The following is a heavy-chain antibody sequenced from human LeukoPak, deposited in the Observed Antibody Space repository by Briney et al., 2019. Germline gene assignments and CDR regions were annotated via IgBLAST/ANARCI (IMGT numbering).Heavy chain of an antibody. CDR2: ISGSGGST. D-gene: IGHD3-22*01. CDR3: AKDLAGYYDSSGYYFDY. CDR1: GFTFSSYA. Sequence: GGSLRLSCAASGFTFSSYAMSWVRQAPGKGLEWVSAISGSGGSTYYADSVKGRLTISRDNSKNTLYLQMNSLRAEDTAVYYCAKDLAGYYDSSGYYFDYWGQGTLVTVSS. J-gene: IGHJ4*02. V-gene: IGHV3-23*01.